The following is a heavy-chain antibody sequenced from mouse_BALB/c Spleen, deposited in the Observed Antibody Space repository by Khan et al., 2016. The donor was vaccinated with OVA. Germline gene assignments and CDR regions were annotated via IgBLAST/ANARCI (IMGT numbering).Heavy chain of an antibody. J-gene: IGHJ1*01. D-gene: IGHD2-2*01. CDR2: INTYTGEP. V-gene: IGHV9-1*02. CDR3: ARTYDGDDRDCEG. Sequence: QIQLVQSGPELKKPGETVKISCKASGYTFTNYGMNWVKQAPGKGLKWMGWINTYTGEPTYADDFKGRFAFSLETSASTAYLQISNLKNEDMATCGGARTYDGDDRDCEGWGAGTTVTVSS. CDR1: GYTFTNYG.